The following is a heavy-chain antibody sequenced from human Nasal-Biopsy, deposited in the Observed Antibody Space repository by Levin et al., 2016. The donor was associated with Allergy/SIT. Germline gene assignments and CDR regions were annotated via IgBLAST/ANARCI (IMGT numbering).Heavy chain of an antibody. Sequence: GGSLRLSCAASGFTFSSYAMSWVRQAPGKGLEWVSAISGSGDTTYYADSVKGRFTISRDNSKNTLYLQMNSLRAEDTAVYYCAKDNQHTVTTIDYWGQGTLVTVSS. CDR3: AKDNQHTVTTIDY. J-gene: IGHJ4*02. V-gene: IGHV3-23*01. CDR2: ISGSGDTT. D-gene: IGHD4-17*01. CDR1: GFTFSSYA.